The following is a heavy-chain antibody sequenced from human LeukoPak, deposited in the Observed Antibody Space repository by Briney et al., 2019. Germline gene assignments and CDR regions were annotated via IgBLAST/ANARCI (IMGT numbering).Heavy chain of an antibody. D-gene: IGHD2-2*02. CDR2: IYYSGST. CDR3: ARDHIVVVPAAIGVYYYYGMDV. V-gene: IGHV4-59*01. J-gene: IGHJ6*02. Sequence: SETLSLTCTVSGGSISSYYWSWIRQPPGKGLEWIGYIYYSGSTNYNPSLKSRVTISVDTSKNQFSLKLSSMTAADTAVYYCARDHIVVVPAAIGVYYYYGMDVWGQGTTVTVSS. CDR1: GGSISSYY.